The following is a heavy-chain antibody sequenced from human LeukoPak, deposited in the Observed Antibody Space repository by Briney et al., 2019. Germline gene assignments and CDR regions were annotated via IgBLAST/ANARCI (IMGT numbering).Heavy chain of an antibody. D-gene: IGHD3-22*01. CDR2: INTNTGNP. Sequence: ASVKVSCKVSGYTLTELSMHWVRQAPGQGLEWMGWINTNTGNPTYAQGFTGRFVFSLDTSVSTAYLQISSLKAEDTAVYYCATNYDSSGYYPDYWGRGTLVTVSS. J-gene: IGHJ4*02. CDR3: ATNYDSSGYYPDY. V-gene: IGHV7-4-1*02. CDR1: GYTLTELS.